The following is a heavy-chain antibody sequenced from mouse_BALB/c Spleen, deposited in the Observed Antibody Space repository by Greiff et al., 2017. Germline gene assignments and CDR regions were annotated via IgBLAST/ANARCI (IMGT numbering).Heavy chain of an antibody. J-gene: IGHJ1*01. D-gene: IGHD1-2*01. CDR3: ASGYSRYFDV. CDR2: IYPGNVNT. CDR1: GYTFTSYY. V-gene: IGHV1S56*01. Sequence: VQLQQSGPELVKPGASVRISCKASGYTFTSYYIHWVKQRPGQGLEWIGWIYPGNVNTKYNEKFKGKATLTADKSSSTAYMQLSSLTSEDSAVYFCASGYSRYFDVWGAGTTVTVSS.